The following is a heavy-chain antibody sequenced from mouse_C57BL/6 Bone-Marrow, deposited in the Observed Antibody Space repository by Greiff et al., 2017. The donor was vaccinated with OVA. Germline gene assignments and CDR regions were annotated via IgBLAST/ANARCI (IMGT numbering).Heavy chain of an antibody. J-gene: IGHJ1*03. CDR3: AREGYDYDADWYFDV. D-gene: IGHD2-4*01. CDR2: ISYDGSN. Sequence: EVKLLESGPGLVKPSQSLSLTCSVTGYSITSGYYWNWIRQFPGNKLEWMGYISYDGSNNYNPSLKNRISITRDTSKNQFFLKLNSVTTEDTATYYCAREGYDYDADWYFDVWGTGTTVTVSS. CDR1: GYSITSGYY. V-gene: IGHV3-6*01.